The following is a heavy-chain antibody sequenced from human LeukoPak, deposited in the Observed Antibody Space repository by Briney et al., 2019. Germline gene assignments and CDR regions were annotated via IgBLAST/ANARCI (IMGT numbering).Heavy chain of an antibody. CDR1: GFTFSSYS. Sequence: PGGSLRLSCAASGFTFSSYSMTWVRQAPGKGRGWVSYISSSGSTIYYADSVKGRFTISRDNAKNSLYLQMNSLRAEVTAVYYCARDSSSWRNFDYWGQGTLVTVSS. V-gene: IGHV3-48*04. CDR3: ARDSSSWRNFDY. J-gene: IGHJ4*02. D-gene: IGHD6-13*01. CDR2: ISSSGSTI.